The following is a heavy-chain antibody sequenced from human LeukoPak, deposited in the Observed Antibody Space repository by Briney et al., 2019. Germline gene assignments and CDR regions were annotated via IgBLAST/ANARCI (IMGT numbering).Heavy chain of an antibody. J-gene: IGHJ6*03. CDR1: GGSISNSSYY. CDR2: IQMSEST. Sequence: SQTLSLTCTVSGGSISNSSYYWSWIRQPPEKGLEWIVEIQMSESTNYNSSLKSRVTLSVDTSKNQFSLTLSSVTAADTAISYCARLRHYYGSGSLTHYDMDVWGKGTTVTVSS. D-gene: IGHD3-10*01. CDR3: ARLRHYYGSGSLTHYDMDV. V-gene: IGHV4-39*07.